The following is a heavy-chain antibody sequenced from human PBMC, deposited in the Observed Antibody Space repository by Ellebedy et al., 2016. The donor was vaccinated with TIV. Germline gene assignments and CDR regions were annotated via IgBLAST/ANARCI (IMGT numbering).Heavy chain of an antibody. CDR1: GFSFRSYW. Sequence: GGSLRLSCAASGFSFRSYWMSWVRQAPGKGLEWVANINQGGGQKYYVDSVKGRFTISRDNTESSLYLQMNSLRAEDTAVYYCATDGSYGDYLSPAHAFEIWGQGTVVAVSS. J-gene: IGHJ3*02. CDR2: INQGGGQK. CDR3: ATDGSYGDYLSPAHAFEI. V-gene: IGHV3-7*01. D-gene: IGHD4-17*01.